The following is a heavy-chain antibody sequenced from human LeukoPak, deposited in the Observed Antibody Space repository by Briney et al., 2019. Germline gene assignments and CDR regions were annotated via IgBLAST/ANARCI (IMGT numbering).Heavy chain of an antibody. CDR1: GYTLTGYY. J-gene: IGHJ4*02. Sequence: ASVKVSCKASGYTLTGYYMHSVRHAPGQGLEWMGWINPNSGGTNYAQKFQGRVTMARDTSISTAYMELSRLRSDGTALYYCARDRTHYYDSSGYYGYWGQGTLVTVSS. CDR3: ARDRTHYYDSSGYYGY. V-gene: IGHV1-2*02. CDR2: INPNSGGT. D-gene: IGHD3-22*01.